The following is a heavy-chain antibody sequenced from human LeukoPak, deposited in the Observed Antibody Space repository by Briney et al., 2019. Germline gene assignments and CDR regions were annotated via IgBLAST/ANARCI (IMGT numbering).Heavy chain of an antibody. V-gene: IGHV1-18*01. CDR3: ARDYYGSGSYLYDYYMDV. D-gene: IGHD3-10*01. J-gene: IGHJ6*03. CDR2: ISAYNGNA. Sequence: ASVKVSCKASGYTFTSYGISWVRQAPGQGLEWMGWISAYNGNANYAQKLQGRVTMTTDTSTSTAYMELRSLRSDDTAVYYCARDYYGSGSYLYDYYMDVWGKGTTVTISS. CDR1: GYTFTSYG.